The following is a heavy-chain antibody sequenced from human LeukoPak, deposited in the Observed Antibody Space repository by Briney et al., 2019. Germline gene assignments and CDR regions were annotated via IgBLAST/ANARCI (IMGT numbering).Heavy chain of an antibody. Sequence: SETLSLTCTVSGGSISSYYWSWIRQPPGKGLEWIGYIYYSGSTNYNPSLKSRVTISVDTSKNQFSLKLSSVTAADTAVYYCARTLVGATTFGLPDYFDYWGQGTLVTVSS. CDR1: GGSISSYY. CDR2: IYYSGST. J-gene: IGHJ4*02. D-gene: IGHD1-26*01. V-gene: IGHV4-59*01. CDR3: ARTLVGATTFGLPDYFDY.